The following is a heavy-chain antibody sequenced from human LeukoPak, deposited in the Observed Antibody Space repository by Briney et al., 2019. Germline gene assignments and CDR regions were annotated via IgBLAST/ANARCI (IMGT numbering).Heavy chain of an antibody. CDR1: GGSISSYY. D-gene: IGHD6-13*01. CDR3: ARGVAAAPEYFQH. Sequence: SETLSLNCTVSGGSISSYYWSWIRQPPGKGLEWIGYIYYSGSTNYNPSLKSRVTISVDTSKNQFSLKLSSVTAADTAVYYCARGVAAAPEYFQHWGQGTLVTVSS. V-gene: IGHV4-59*01. J-gene: IGHJ1*01. CDR2: IYYSGST.